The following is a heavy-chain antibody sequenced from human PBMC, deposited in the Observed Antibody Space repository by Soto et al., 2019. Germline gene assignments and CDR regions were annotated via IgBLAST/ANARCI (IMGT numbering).Heavy chain of an antibody. J-gene: IGHJ4*02. CDR2: ISSSSDYI. Sequence: EVQLVESGGGLVKPGGALRLSCAASGFTFNNSSMNWVRQAPGKGLEWVSSISSSSDYIYYADSLTGRFTISRDNAKKSLYLQMNSLRAEDTAVYYCASYVDYLVDFWGQGTLVTVSS. V-gene: IGHV3-21*01. D-gene: IGHD3-16*01. CDR3: ASYVDYLVDF. CDR1: GFTFNNSS.